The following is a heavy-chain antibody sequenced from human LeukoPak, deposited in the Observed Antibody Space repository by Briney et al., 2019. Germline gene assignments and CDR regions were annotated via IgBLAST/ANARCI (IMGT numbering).Heavy chain of an antibody. V-gene: IGHV1-2*06. CDR1: GYTFTDYN. D-gene: IGHD6-6*01. J-gene: IGHJ5*02. Sequence: GASVKVSCKASGYTFTDYNIHWVRQAPGQGLEWMGRINPNSGGTNYAQKFQGRVPMTRDTSISTAYMELSRLRSDDTAVYYCARDGERIAASRRGWFDPWGQGTLVTVSS. CDR3: ARDGERIAASRRGWFDP. CDR2: INPNSGGT.